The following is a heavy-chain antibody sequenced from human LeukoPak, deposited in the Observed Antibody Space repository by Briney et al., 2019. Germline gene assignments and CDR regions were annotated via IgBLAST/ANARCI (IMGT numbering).Heavy chain of an antibody. D-gene: IGHD1-26*01. CDR1: GFSFSTSS. CDR3: ARENWDLVAVPMDV. J-gene: IGHJ6*04. CDR2: ISSSSSAI. Sequence: GGSLRLSCAASGFSFSTSSMNWVRQAPGKGLEWSSYISSSSSAIYYGDSVKGRFAISRDNAKNSLYLQMNSLRAEDTAIYYCARENWDLVAVPMDVWGKGTTVIVSS. V-gene: IGHV3-48*01.